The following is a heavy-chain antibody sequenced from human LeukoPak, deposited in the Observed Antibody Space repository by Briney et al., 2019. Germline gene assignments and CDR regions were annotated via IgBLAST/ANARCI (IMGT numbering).Heavy chain of an antibody. J-gene: IGHJ5*02. D-gene: IGHD6-19*01. V-gene: IGHV3-23*01. CDR2: ISGSGGST. Sequence: GRPLRLSCVASGFPFSSYAMSWVRPAPGKGLEWVSAISGSGGSTYYADSVKGRFTISRDNSKNTLYLQMNSLRAEDTAVYYCAKSGGYSSGWPNWFDRWGQGTLVTVSS. CDR1: GFPFSSYA. CDR3: AKSGGYSSGWPNWFDR.